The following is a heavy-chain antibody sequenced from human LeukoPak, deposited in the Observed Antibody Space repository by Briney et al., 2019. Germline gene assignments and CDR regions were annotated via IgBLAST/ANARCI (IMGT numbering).Heavy chain of an antibody. CDR3: ARIGPILGAAWVDY. J-gene: IGHJ4*02. V-gene: IGHV4-59*12. Sequence: SETLSLTCTVSGGSISSYYWSWIRQPPGKGLEWIGYIYYSGSTYYYNPSLKSRVTMSVDTSKNQFSLRLSSVTAVDTAVYYCARIGPILGAAWVDYWGQGTLVSASS. CDR2: IYYSGSTY. D-gene: IGHD3-3*02. CDR1: GGSISSYY.